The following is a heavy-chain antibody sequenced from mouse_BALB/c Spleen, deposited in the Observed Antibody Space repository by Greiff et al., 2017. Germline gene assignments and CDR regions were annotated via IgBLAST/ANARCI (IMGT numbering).Heavy chain of an antibody. D-gene: IGHD1-1*02. V-gene: IGHV1S81*02. Sequence: VQLQQSGAELVKPGASVKLSCKASGYTFTSYYMYWVKQRPGQGLEWIGEINPSNGGTNFNEKFKSKATLTVDKSSSTAYMQLSSLTSEDSAVYYCTRRGGPWFAYWGQGTLVTVSA. J-gene: IGHJ3*01. CDR3: TRRGGPWFAY. CDR2: INPSNGGT. CDR1: GYTFTSYY.